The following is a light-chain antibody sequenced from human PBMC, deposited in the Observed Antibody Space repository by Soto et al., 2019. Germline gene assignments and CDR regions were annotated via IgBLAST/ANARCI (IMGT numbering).Light chain of an antibody. Sequence: QSALTQPASMSGSPGQSITISCIGTSSDVGNYKFVSWYQQHPGNAPKLIIYEASERPSGVSNRFSGSKSGNTASLTISGLQAEDEADYYCCSYAGHSIWLLGGGTKLTVL. CDR1: SSDVGNYKF. CDR3: CSYAGHSIWL. CDR2: EAS. J-gene: IGLJ2*01. V-gene: IGLV2-23*01.